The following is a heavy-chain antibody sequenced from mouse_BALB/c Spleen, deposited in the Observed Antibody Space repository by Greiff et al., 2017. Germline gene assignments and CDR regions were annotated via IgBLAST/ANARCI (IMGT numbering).Heavy chain of an antibody. V-gene: IGHV1-14*01. Sequence: VQLQQSGPELVKPGASVKMSCKASGYTFTSYVMHWVKQKPGQGLEWIGYINPYNDGTKYNEKFKGKATLTSDKSSSTAYMELSSLTSEDSAVYYCARSGYDYDGGYAMDYWGQGTSGTVSS. D-gene: IGHD2-4*01. CDR3: ARSGYDYDGGYAMDY. J-gene: IGHJ4*01. CDR1: GYTFTSYV. CDR2: INPYNDGT.